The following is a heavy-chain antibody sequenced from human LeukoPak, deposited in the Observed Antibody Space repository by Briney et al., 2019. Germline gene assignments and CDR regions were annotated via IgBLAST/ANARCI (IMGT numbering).Heavy chain of an antibody. CDR3: ARGKWNHYGMDV. D-gene: IGHD1-1*01. Sequence: SQTLSLTCAISGDSVSSNSAAWNWIRQSPSRGLEWLGRTYYGPKWYNDYGVSVKSRITNNADTSKNQFSLQLNSVTPEDTAVYYCARGKWNHYGMDVWGQGTTVTVSS. CDR1: GDSVSSNSAA. CDR2: TYYGPKWYN. V-gene: IGHV6-1*01. J-gene: IGHJ6*02.